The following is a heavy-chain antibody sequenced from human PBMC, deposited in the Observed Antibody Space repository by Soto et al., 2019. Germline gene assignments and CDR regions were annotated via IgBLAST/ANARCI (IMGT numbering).Heavy chain of an antibody. V-gene: IGHV2-5*01. CDR3: AHTLGYSSSRFIGNWFDP. D-gene: IGHD6-13*01. CDR1: GFSLSTSGVG. Sequence: ESGPTLVNPTQTLTLTCTFSGFSLSTSGVGVSWIRQPPGKALEWLALIYWNDDKRYSPSLKSRLTITKDTSKNQVVLTMTNMDPVDTATYYCAHTLGYSSSRFIGNWFDPWGQGTLVTVSS. J-gene: IGHJ5*02. CDR2: IYWNDDK.